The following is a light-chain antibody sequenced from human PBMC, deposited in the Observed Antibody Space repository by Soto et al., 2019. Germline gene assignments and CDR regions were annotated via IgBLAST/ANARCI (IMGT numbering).Light chain of an antibody. CDR2: EVT. CDR3: SSHTSGSTRV. J-gene: IGLJ1*01. V-gene: IGLV2-14*01. CDR1: SSDVGGYDY. Sequence: QAVVTQPASVSGSPGQSIAISCTGTSSDVGGYDYVSWYQQQPDKAPKLMIYEVTKRPSGVSNRFSGSKSGNTASLTISGLQSEDEADYYCSSHTSGSTRVFGTGTKVTV.